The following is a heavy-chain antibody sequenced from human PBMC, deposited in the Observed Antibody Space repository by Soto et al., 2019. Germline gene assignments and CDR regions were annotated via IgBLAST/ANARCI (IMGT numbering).Heavy chain of an antibody. Sequence: ASVKVSWKVSGYTLTELSMHWVRQAPGKGLEWMGSFDPVYAQKFQGRVTMTEDTSADTAYMELSSLRSDDTAVYYCATDLYSNSSPVYWGQGTLVTVS. CDR2: FDPV. CDR1: GYTLTELS. J-gene: IGHJ4*02. D-gene: IGHD6-6*01. CDR3: ATDLYSNSSPVY. V-gene: IGHV1-24*01.